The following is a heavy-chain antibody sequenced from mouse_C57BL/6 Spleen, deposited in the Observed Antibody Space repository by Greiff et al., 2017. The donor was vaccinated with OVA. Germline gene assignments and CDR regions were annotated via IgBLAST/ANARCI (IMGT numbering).Heavy chain of an antibody. CDR2: IYPGSGST. D-gene: IGHD1-1*01. Sequence: QVQLQQPGAELVKPGASVKMSCKASGYTFTSYWITWVKQRPGQGLEWIGDIYPGSGSTNYNEKFKSKATLTVDTSSSTAYMQLSSLTSEDSAVYYCAREVSNYGNWFAYWGQGTLVTVSA. J-gene: IGHJ3*01. CDR3: AREVSNYGNWFAY. V-gene: IGHV1-55*01. CDR1: GYTFTSYW.